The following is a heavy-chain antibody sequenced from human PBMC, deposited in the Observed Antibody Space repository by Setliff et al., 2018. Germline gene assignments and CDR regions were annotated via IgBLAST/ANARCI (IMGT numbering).Heavy chain of an antibody. CDR3: ARGAPGRYCSGGSCSYFDY. CDR2: ISAYNGYT. D-gene: IGHD2-15*01. V-gene: IGHV1-18*01. Sequence: ASVKVSCKASGYNLMNYGISWVRQAPGQGLEWMGYISAYNGYTNYAEKVQGRIAMTTDTSTNTAYMELRNLRSDDTAVYYCARGAPGRYCSGGSCSYFDYWGQGILVTVSS. J-gene: IGHJ4*02. CDR1: GYNLMNYG.